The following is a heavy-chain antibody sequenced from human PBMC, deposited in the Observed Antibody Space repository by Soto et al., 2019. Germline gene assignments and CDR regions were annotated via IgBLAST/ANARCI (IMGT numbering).Heavy chain of an antibody. CDR2: FDPEDGET. CDR1: GYTLTELS. J-gene: IGHJ5*02. V-gene: IGHV1-24*01. D-gene: IGHD3-10*01. Sequence: ASVKVSCKVSGYTLTELSMHWVRQAPGKGLEWMGGFDPEDGETIYAQKFQGRVTMTEDTSTDTAYMELSSLRSEDTAVYYCATIPRGHGELSWFDPWGQGTLVTVSS. CDR3: ATIPRGHGELSWFDP.